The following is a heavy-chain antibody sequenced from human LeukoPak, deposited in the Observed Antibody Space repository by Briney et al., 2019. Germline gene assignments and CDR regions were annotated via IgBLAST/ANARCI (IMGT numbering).Heavy chain of an antibody. Sequence: GGSLRLSCAASGFTFGDYWMTWVRQPPGKGLEWVAAISQDGGTKYFVDSVKGRFTISRDNAKNSLYLQMNSLRAEDTAVYYCGRDPPETTGAAFDIWGQGTMVTVPS. CDR1: GFTFGDYW. D-gene: IGHD1-1*01. CDR3: GRDPPETTGAAFDI. V-gene: IGHV3-7*01. CDR2: ISQDGGTK. J-gene: IGHJ3*02.